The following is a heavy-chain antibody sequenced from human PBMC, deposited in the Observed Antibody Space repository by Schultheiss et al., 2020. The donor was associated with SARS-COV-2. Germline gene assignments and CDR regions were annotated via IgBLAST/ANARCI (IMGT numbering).Heavy chain of an antibody. Sequence: SQTLSLTCTVSGGSVNSGSYYWSWIRQPPGKGLEWIGEINHSGSTNYNPSLKSRVTVSVDTSKNQFSLKLSSVTAADTAVYYCARSPRFTMVRGVTDYWGQGTLVTVSS. J-gene: IGHJ4*02. D-gene: IGHD3-10*01. CDR3: ARSPRFTMVRGVTDY. V-gene: IGHV4-61*01. CDR2: INHSGST. CDR1: GGSVNSGSYY.